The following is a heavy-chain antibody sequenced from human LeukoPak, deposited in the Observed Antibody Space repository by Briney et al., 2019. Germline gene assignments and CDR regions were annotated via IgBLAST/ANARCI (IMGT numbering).Heavy chain of an antibody. J-gene: IGHJ4*02. CDR2: ISYDGSNK. Sequence: QTGGSLRLSCAASGFTFSSYAMHWVRQAPGKGLEWVAVISYDGSNKYYADSVKGRFTISRDNSKSTLYLQMNSLRAEDTAVHYCARGADRGIVVAADWGQGALVTVSS. CDR3: ARGADRGIVVAAD. CDR1: GFTFSSYA. V-gene: IGHV3-30-3*01. D-gene: IGHD6-19*01.